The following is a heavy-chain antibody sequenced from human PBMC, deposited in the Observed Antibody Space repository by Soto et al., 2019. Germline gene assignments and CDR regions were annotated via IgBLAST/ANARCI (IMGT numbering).Heavy chain of an antibody. CDR2: ISSSGSTI. CDR1: GFTFSSYE. V-gene: IGHV3-48*03. CDR3: ARGYDFWSGYYTRKYYYYGMDV. D-gene: IGHD3-3*01. Sequence: GGSLRLSCAASGFTFSSYEMNWVRQAPGKGLEWVSYISSSGSTIYYADSVKGRFTISRDNAKNSLYLQMNSLRAEDTAVYYCARGYDFWSGYYTRKYYYYGMDVWGQGTTVTVSS. J-gene: IGHJ6*02.